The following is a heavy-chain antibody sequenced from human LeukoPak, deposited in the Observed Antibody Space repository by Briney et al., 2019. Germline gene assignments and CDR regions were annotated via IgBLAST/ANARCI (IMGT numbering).Heavy chain of an antibody. CDR1: GYTLTELS. D-gene: IGHD2-2*01. Sequence: ASVKVSCKVSGYTLTELSMHWVRQAPGKGLEWMGGFDPEDGETIYAQKFQGRVTMTEDPSTDTAYMELSSLRSEDTAVYYCATVVRYCSSTSCYSYYYYMDVWGKGTTVTVSS. V-gene: IGHV1-24*01. CDR3: ATVVRYCSSTSCYSYYYYMDV. CDR2: FDPEDGET. J-gene: IGHJ6*03.